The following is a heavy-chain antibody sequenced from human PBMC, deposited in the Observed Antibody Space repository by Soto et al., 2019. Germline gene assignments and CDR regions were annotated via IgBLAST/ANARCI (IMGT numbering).Heavy chain of an antibody. J-gene: IGHJ3*02. CDR1: GFAFSSHP. CDR3: ARRVIGSSRDFDI. D-gene: IGHD3-10*01. Sequence: GGSLRLSCAASGFAFSSHPMSWVRQAPEKGLEWVAGISDGGDLTYNADSVRGRFTISRDNSRNTLYLQMNSLGAEDTAVYYCARRVIGSSRDFDIWGQGTMVTVSS. CDR2: ISDGGDLT. V-gene: IGHV3-23*01.